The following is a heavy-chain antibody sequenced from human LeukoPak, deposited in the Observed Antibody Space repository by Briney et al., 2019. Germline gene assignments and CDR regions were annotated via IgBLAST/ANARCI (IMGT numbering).Heavy chain of an antibody. CDR3: ARAHYDILTGPSHYFDY. CDR2: IYYSGST. Sequence: SETLSLTCTVSGGSISSGGYYCSWIRQHPGKGLEWIGYIYYSGSTYYNPSLKSRVTISVDTSKNQFSLKLSSVTAADTAVYYCARAHYDILTGPSHYFDYWGQGTLVTVSS. V-gene: IGHV4-31*03. D-gene: IGHD3-9*01. J-gene: IGHJ4*02. CDR1: GGSISSGGYY.